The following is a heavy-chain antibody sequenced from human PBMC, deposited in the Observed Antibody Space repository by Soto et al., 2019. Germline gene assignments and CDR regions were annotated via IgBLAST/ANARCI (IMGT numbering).Heavy chain of an antibody. Sequence: QVQVVQSGAEVKKPESSVRVSCKASGGTFNSYAITWVRQAPGQGLEWMGGTIPMFGTTNYAEKFQGRVTIIADESTNTAYMELSSLRSEDTAVYYCTRCGIRYHSIGYYLGIDGMDVWGQGTTVIVSS. J-gene: IGHJ6*02. V-gene: IGHV1-69*12. D-gene: IGHD3-22*01. CDR1: GGTFNSYA. CDR2: TIPMFGTT. CDR3: TRCGIRYHSIGYYLGIDGMDV.